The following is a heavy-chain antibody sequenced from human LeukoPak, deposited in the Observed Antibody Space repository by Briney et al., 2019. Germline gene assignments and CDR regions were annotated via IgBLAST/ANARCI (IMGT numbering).Heavy chain of an antibody. Sequence: PSQTLSLTCTVSGASITSGEFYCSWIRQSPGKGLEWIGYVAYTGSTNYNPSLRSRVTMSLDMSKNQFSLKLSSVTAADTAIYYCARDQYDSGGSFPGNDYWGQGTLVTVSS. CDR1: GASITSGEFY. V-gene: IGHV4-30-4*01. CDR2: VAYTGST. J-gene: IGHJ4*02. CDR3: ARDQYDSGGSFPGNDY. D-gene: IGHD3-22*01.